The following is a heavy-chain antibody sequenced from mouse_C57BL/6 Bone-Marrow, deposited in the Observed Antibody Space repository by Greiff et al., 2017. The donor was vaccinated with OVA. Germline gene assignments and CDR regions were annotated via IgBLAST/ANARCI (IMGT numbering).Heavy chain of an antibody. V-gene: IGHV1-82*01. CDR3: ARLVATKDY. J-gene: IGHJ2*01. CDR2: IYPGDGDT. Sequence: QVQLQQSGPELAKPGASVKISCKASGYAFSSSWMNWVKKRPGKGLEWIGRIYPGDGDTNYNGKFKGKATLTADKSSSTAYMQLSSLTSEDAAVYFCARLVATKDYWGQGTTLTVSS. CDR1: GYAFSSSW. D-gene: IGHD1-1*01.